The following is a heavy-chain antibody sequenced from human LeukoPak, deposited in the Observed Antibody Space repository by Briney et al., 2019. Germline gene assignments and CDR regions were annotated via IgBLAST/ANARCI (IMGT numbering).Heavy chain of an antibody. CDR3: ASSLMIPWRET. V-gene: IGHV4-34*01. D-gene: IGHD3-22*01. CDR2: INHSGST. CDR1: GGSISSYY. J-gene: IGHJ5*02. Sequence: SETLSLTCTVSGGSISSYYWSWIRQPPGKGLEWIGEINHSGSTNYNPSLKSRVTISVDTSKNQFSLKLSSVTAADTAVYYCASSLMIPWRETWGQGTLVTVSS.